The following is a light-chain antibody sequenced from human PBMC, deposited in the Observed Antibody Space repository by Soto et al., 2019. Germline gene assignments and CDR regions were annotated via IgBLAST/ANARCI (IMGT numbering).Light chain of an antibody. CDR1: SSDIGGYNY. V-gene: IGLV2-14*03. Sequence: QSVLTQPASVSGSPGQSITISCTGTSSDIGGYNYVSWYRQHPGNAPKLLIYDVTHRPAGVSSRFSGSKSGSTASLTISGIQAEDEADYFCTSYTGTTTLYVFGTGTKVT. CDR2: DVT. CDR3: TSYTGTTTLYV. J-gene: IGLJ1*01.